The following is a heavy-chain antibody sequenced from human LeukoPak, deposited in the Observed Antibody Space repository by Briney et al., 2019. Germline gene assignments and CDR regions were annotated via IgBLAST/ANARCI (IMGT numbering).Heavy chain of an antibody. CDR2: ISAYNGNT. J-gene: IGHJ4*02. Sequence: GASVTVSFKASGYTFTIYGISWVRQAPGQGLEWMGCISAYNGNTNYAQKLQGRVTMTTDTSTSTAYMELRSLRSDDTAVYYCARDSSSVGLFDYWGQGTLVTVSS. D-gene: IGHD6-6*01. CDR1: GYTFTIYG. V-gene: IGHV1-18*01. CDR3: ARDSSSVGLFDY.